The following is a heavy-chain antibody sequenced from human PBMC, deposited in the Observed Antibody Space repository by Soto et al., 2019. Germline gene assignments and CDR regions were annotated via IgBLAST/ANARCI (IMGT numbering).Heavy chain of an antibody. CDR3: ARVLLHYYGSGSYYNGGYYYYGMDV. D-gene: IGHD3-10*01. Sequence: SVKVSCKASGGTFSSYAVSWVRQAPGQGLEWMGGIIPIFGTANYAQKFQGRVTITADESTSTAYMELSSLRSEDTAVYYCARVLLHYYGSGSYYNGGYYYYGMDVWGQGTTVTVSS. V-gene: IGHV1-69*13. CDR1: GGTFSSYA. J-gene: IGHJ6*02. CDR2: IIPIFGTA.